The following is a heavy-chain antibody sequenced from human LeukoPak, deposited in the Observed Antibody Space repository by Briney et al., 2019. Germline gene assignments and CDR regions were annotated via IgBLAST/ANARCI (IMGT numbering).Heavy chain of an antibody. CDR1: GGSISSGGYY. Sequence: PSQTLSLTCTVSGGSISSGGYYWRWIRQHPGKGLEWIGYIYYSGSTYYNPSLKSRVTISVDTSKNQFSLKLSSVTAADTAVYYCARVDSGPDAFDIWGQGTMVTVSS. J-gene: IGHJ3*02. V-gene: IGHV4-31*03. D-gene: IGHD4/OR15-4a*01. CDR3: ARVDSGPDAFDI. CDR2: IYYSGST.